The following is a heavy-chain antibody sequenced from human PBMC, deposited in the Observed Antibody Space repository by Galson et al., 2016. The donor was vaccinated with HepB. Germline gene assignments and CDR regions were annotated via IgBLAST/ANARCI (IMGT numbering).Heavy chain of an antibody. J-gene: IGHJ4*02. CDR2: ISYDGSNK. Sequence: SLRLSCAASGITFSRNAMNWVRQAPGKGLEWVAVISYDGSNKYYADSVKGRFTISRDNSKNTLYLQMNSLRAEDTAVYYCAREGGRCYSCFDYLGQGTLVTVSS. CDR3: AREGGRCYSCFDY. CDR1: GITFSRNA. V-gene: IGHV3-30-3*01. D-gene: IGHD2-15*01.